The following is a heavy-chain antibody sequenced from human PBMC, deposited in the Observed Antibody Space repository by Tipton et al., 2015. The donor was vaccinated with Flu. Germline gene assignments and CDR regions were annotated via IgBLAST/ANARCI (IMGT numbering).Heavy chain of an antibody. V-gene: IGHV4-34*01. J-gene: IGHJ4*02. D-gene: IGHD3-10*01. CDR3: ARGSGSGTSMIFDY. CDR1: GGSFSGYY. Sequence: LRLSCAVYGGSFSGYYWSWIRQPPGKGLEWIGEINHSGGTNYNPSLKSRVTISVDTSKNQFSLKLSSVTAADTAVYYCARGSGSGTSMIFDYWGQGTLVTVSS. CDR2: INHSGGT.